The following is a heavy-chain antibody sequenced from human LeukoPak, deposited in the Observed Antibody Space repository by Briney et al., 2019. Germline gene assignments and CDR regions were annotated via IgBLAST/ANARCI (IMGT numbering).Heavy chain of an antibody. Sequence: PSETLSLTCTVSGGSVSSGSYYWSWIRQPPGKGLEWIGYIYYSGSTNYNPSLKSRVTISVDTSKNQFSLKLSSVTGADTAVYYCAREPGYCSSTSCYARTYYFDYWGQGTLVTVSS. D-gene: IGHD2-2*01. CDR1: GGSVSSGSYY. CDR3: AREPGYCSSTSCYARTYYFDY. V-gene: IGHV4-61*01. CDR2: IYYSGST. J-gene: IGHJ4*02.